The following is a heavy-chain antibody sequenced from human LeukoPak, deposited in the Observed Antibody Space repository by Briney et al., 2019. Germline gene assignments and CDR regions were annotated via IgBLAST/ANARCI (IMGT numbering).Heavy chain of an antibody. CDR3: TTVSRYYGDVFDY. D-gene: IGHD4-17*01. J-gene: IGHJ4*02. Sequence: PGGSLRLSCAASGFTFSNAWMSWVRQAPGKGLEWVGRIKSKTDGGTTDYAAPVKGRFTISRDDSKNTLYLQMNSLKTGDTAVYYCTTVSRYYGDVFDYWGQGTLVTVSS. V-gene: IGHV3-15*01. CDR1: GFTFSNAW. CDR2: IKSKTDGGTT.